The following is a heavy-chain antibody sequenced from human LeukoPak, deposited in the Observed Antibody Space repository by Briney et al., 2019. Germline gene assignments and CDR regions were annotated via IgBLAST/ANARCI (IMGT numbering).Heavy chain of an antibody. V-gene: IGHV3-9*03. CDR3: AKAMDDILTYPDY. Sequence: GGSLRLSCAASGFTFDDYATHWVRQAPGKGLEWVSGISWNSGSIGYADSVKGRFTISRDNAKNSLYLQMNSLRAEDMALYYCAKAMDDILTYPDYWGQGTLVTVSS. J-gene: IGHJ4*02. D-gene: IGHD3-9*01. CDR2: ISWNSGSI. CDR1: GFTFDDYA.